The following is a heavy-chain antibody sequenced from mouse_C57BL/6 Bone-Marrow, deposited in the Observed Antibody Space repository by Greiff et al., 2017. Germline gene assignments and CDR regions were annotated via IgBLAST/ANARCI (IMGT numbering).Heavy chain of an antibody. V-gene: IGHV1-85*01. CDR2: IYPRDGST. CDR3: ARLEYDGSSWDWYFDV. CDR1: GYTFTSYD. J-gene: IGHJ1*03. D-gene: IGHD1-1*01. Sequence: QVQLQQSGPELVKPGASVKLSCKASGYTFTSYDINWVKQRPGQGLEWIGWIYPRDGSTKYNEKFKGKATLTVDTSSSTAYMELHSLSSEDSAVYFGARLEYDGSSWDWYFDVWGTGTTVTVSS.